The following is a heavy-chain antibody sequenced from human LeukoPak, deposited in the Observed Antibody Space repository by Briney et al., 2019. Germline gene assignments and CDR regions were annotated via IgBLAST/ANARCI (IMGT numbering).Heavy chain of an antibody. CDR1: GFTFSSYS. CDR3: AKSLNVAVAGTVDY. Sequence: PGGSLRLSCSASGFTFSSYSMNWVRQAPGKGLEWVSAISGSGGSTYYADSVKGRFTISRDNSKNTLYLQMNSLRAEDTAVYYCAKSLNVAVAGTVDYWGQGTLVTVSS. J-gene: IGHJ4*02. CDR2: ISGSGGST. D-gene: IGHD6-19*01. V-gene: IGHV3-23*01.